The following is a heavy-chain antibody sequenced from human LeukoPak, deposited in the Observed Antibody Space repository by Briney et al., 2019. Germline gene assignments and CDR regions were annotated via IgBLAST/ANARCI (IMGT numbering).Heavy chain of an antibody. CDR1: GYTFTSYG. V-gene: IGHV1-18*01. Sequence: ASVKVSCKASGYTFTSYGISWVRQAPGQGLEWMGWISAYNGNTNYAQKLQGRVTMTTDTSTSTAYMELRSLRSDDTAVYYCARGGGFLEWRVSQNNWFDPWGQGTLVTVSS. D-gene: IGHD3-3*01. CDR2: ISAYNGNT. J-gene: IGHJ5*02. CDR3: ARGGGFLEWRVSQNNWFDP.